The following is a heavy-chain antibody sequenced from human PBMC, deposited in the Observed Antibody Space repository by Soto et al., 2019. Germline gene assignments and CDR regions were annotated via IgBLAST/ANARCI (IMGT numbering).Heavy chain of an antibody. CDR3: AIADYGDDDY. D-gene: IGHD4-17*01. V-gene: IGHV1-8*02. CDR2: MNPNSGNT. J-gene: IGHJ4*02. Sequence: ASVKVSCKASGYIFSNYDINWVRQATGQGLEWMGWMNPNSGNTGYAQRFQGRVTMTRNTSISTAYMELSSLRSEDTAVYYCAIADYGDDDYWGKGTLVTVSS. CDR1: GYIFSNYD.